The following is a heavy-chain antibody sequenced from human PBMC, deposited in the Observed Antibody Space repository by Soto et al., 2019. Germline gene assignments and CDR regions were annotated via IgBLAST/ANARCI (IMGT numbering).Heavy chain of an antibody. J-gene: IGHJ4*02. CDR3: AKVGDLTTVTTTNFDY. V-gene: IGHV3-23*01. D-gene: IGHD4-17*01. CDR2: ISGSGGST. Sequence: GGSLILSCAASGFTFSSYSMSWVRQAPGKGLEWVSGISGSGGSTYYADSVKGRFTLSRDNSKNTLYLQMNSLRAEDTAVYYCAKVGDLTTVTTTNFDYWGQGTLVTVSS. CDR1: GFTFSSYS.